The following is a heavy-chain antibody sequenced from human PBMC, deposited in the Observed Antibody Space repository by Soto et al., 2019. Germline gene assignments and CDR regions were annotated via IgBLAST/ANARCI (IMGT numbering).Heavy chain of an antibody. CDR2: IYYSGST. D-gene: IGHD3-10*01. J-gene: IGHJ6*03. CDR1: GGSISSGGYY. CDR3: ARQGPTMVRGVTEIEDYYYYYMDV. V-gene: IGHV4-61*08. Sequence: SETLSLTCTVSGGSISSGGYYWSWIRQPPGKGLEWIGYIYYSGSTNYNHSLKSRVTISVDTSKNQFSLKLSSVTAADTAVYYCARQGPTMVRGVTEIEDYYYYYMDVWGKGTTVTVSS.